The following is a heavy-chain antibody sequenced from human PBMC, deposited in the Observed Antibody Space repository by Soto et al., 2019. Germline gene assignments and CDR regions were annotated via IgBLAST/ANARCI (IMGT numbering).Heavy chain of an antibody. CDR2: MSYDGSIE. CDR1: GFTFSNYA. Sequence: QVQLVESGGGVVQPGRSLRLSCAASGFTFSNYAMHWDRQAPGKGLEWVAVMSYDGSIEYYSDSVKGRFTISRDNSRNTLYLQMNSLRAEDTAVYYCARVGTLVRGPPPYYQGVDVWGQGTTVTVSS. D-gene: IGHD3-10*01. CDR3: ARVGTLVRGPPPYYQGVDV. J-gene: IGHJ6*01. V-gene: IGHV3-30-3*01.